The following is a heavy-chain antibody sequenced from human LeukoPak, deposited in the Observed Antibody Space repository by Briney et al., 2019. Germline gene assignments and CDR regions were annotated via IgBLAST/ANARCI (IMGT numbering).Heavy chain of an antibody. CDR3: ARVIWRQLAPFDY. Sequence: GGSLRLSCAASGFSFSDYGMHWVRQAPGKGLEWVAMTSRDGSAKYYGDSVRGRFTISRDNAKNSLYLQMNSLRGDDTAVYYCARVIWRQLAPFDYWGQGALVTVSS. D-gene: IGHD6-13*01. V-gene: IGHV3-30*03. CDR2: TSRDGSAK. J-gene: IGHJ4*02. CDR1: GFSFSDYG.